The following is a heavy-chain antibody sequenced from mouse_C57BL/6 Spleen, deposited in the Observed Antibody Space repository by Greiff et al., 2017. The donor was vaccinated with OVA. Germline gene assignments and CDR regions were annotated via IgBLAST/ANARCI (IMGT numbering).Heavy chain of an antibody. V-gene: IGHV10-1*01. J-gene: IGHJ4*01. D-gene: IGHD4-1*01. CDR2: IRSKSNNYAT. Sequence: EVKLQESGGGLVQPKGSLKLSCAASGFSFNTYAMNWVRQAPGKGLEWVARIRSKSNNYATYYADSVKDRFTISRDDSESMLYLQMNNLKTEDTAMYYCVRHPTGTGAMDYWGQGTSVTVSS. CDR3: VRHPTGTGAMDY. CDR1: GFSFNTYA.